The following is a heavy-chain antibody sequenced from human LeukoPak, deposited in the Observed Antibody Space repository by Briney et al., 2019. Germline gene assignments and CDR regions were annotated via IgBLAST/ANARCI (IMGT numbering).Heavy chain of an antibody. CDR1: GFTFSSYS. J-gene: IGHJ6*02. V-gene: IGHV3-21*04. CDR3: AREGPYYGMDV. D-gene: IGHD2-21*01. Sequence: GSLRLSCAASGFTFSSYSLNWVRQAPGKGLEWVSSIRFTGSYIYYADSVKGRFTISRDNSRNTLHLQLNSLRVEDTAQYYCAREGPYYGMDVWGQGTTVTVS. CDR2: IRFTGSYI.